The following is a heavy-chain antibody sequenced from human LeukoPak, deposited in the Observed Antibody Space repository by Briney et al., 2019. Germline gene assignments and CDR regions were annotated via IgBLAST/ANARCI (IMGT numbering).Heavy chain of an antibody. CDR2: ISSSSSYI. J-gene: IGHJ4*02. CDR1: GFTFSSYS. Sequence: GGSLRLSCAASGFTFSSYSMNWVRQAPGKGLEWVSSISSSSSYIYSADSVKGRFTISRDNAKNSLYLQMNSLRAEDTAVYYCARDLVGATRWGQGTLVTVSS. D-gene: IGHD1-26*01. V-gene: IGHV3-21*01. CDR3: ARDLVGATR.